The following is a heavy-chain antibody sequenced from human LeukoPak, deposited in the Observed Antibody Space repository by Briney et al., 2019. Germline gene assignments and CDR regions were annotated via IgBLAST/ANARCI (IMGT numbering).Heavy chain of an antibody. V-gene: IGHV1-69*04. Sequence: GASVKVSCKASGGTFSSYAIIWVRQAPGQGLEWMGRIIPILGIANYAQKFQGRVTVTADKSTSTAYMELSSLRSEDTAVYYCARDSPSGSNYVGWGTYYFDYWGQGTLVTVSS. CDR1: GGTFSSYA. CDR2: IIPILGIA. CDR3: ARDSPSGSNYVGWGTYYFDY. J-gene: IGHJ4*02. D-gene: IGHD4-11*01.